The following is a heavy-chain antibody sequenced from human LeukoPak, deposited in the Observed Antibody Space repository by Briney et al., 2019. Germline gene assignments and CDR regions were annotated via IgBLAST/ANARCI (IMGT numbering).Heavy chain of an antibody. D-gene: IGHD3-10*01. CDR3: ARWGIGDLRNTFDI. CDR2: INPNSGGT. CDR1: GYTFTGYY. J-gene: IGHJ3*02. Sequence: ASVKVSYKASGYTFTGYYIYWVRQAPGQGLEWMGWINPNSGGTNYAQKFQGRVTITRDTSISTAYMELSRLRSDDTAVYYCARWGIGDLRNTFDIWGHGTMVTVSS. V-gene: IGHV1-2*02.